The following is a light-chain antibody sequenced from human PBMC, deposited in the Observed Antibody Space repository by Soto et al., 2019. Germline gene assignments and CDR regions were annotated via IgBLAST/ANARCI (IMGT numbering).Light chain of an antibody. CDR3: QQHGSSPIT. V-gene: IGKV3D-15*02. CDR2: DTS. J-gene: IGKJ5*01. CDR1: QGIGDT. Sequence: EVVTRQSPAALSVSPGEGATLSCRASQGIGDTLAWYQHKPGQTPRLLIYDTSTGATGVPTGFSGSRSGAEFTLTISRLEPEDFAVYYCQQHGSSPITFGQGTRLEI.